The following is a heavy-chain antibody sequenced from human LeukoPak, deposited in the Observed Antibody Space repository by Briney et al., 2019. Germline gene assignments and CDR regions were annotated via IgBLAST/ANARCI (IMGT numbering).Heavy chain of an antibody. V-gene: IGHV3-23*01. J-gene: IGHJ4*02. CDR3: ARVKGGIAAAGNYFDY. CDR2: ISGSGGST. D-gene: IGHD6-13*01. CDR1: GFTFSSYA. Sequence: GGSLRLSCAASGFTFSSYAMSWVRQAPGKGLEWVSAISGSGGSTYYADSVKGRFTISRDNSKNTLHLQMNSLRTEDTAVYYCARVKGGIAAAGNYFDYWGQGTLVTVSS.